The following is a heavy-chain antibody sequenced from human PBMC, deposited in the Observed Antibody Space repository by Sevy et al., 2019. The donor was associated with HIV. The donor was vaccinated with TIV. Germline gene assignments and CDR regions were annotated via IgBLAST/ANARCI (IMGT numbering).Heavy chain of an antibody. CDR1: GFTFSSYG. J-gene: IGHJ4*02. V-gene: IGHV3-30*02. D-gene: IGHD3-22*01. CDR3: AKDGSRITMIVVAQYYFDY. Sequence: GGSLRLSCAASGFTFSSYGMHWVRQSPSKGLEWVAFIRYDGSNKYYADSVKGRFTISRDNSKNTLYLQMNSLRAEDTAVYYCAKDGSRITMIVVAQYYFDYWGQGTLVTVSS. CDR2: IRYDGSNK.